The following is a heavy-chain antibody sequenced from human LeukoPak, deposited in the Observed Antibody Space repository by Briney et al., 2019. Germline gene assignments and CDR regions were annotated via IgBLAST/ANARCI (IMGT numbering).Heavy chain of an antibody. V-gene: IGHV3-30*04. Sequence: GGSLRLSCAASGFTFSSYAMHWVRQAPGEGLEWVAVISYDGSNKYYADSVKGRFTISRDNSKNTLYLQMNSLRAEDTAVYYCARGDYDILTGYLKYGMDVWGQGTTVTVSS. J-gene: IGHJ6*02. CDR3: ARGDYDILTGYLKYGMDV. CDR1: GFTFSSYA. D-gene: IGHD3-9*01. CDR2: ISYDGSNK.